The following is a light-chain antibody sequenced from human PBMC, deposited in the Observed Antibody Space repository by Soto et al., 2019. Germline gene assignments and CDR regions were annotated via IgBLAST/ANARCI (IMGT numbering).Light chain of an antibody. Sequence: EIQLTHSPSSLSASVGDRVTITCRASQSISSWLAWYQQKPGKAPKLLIYDASSLESGVPSRFSGSGSGTEFTLTISSLQPDDFATYYCQQYNSYPGTFGQGTKVDIK. CDR3: QQYNSYPGT. CDR2: DAS. CDR1: QSISSW. V-gene: IGKV1-5*01. J-gene: IGKJ1*01.